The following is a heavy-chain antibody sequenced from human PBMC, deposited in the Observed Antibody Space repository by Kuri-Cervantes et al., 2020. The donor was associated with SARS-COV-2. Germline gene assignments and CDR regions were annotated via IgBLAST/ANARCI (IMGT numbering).Heavy chain of an antibody. D-gene: IGHD6-19*01. V-gene: IGHV4-59*01. Sequence: ESLKISCTVSGGSISSYYWSWIRQPPGKGLEWIGYIYYSGSTNYNPSLKSRVTISVDTSKNQFSLKLSSVTAADTAVYYCAGSSGWYTYYYYGMTSGAKGPRSPSP. CDR1: GGSISSYY. J-gene: IGHJ6*02. CDR3: AGSSGWYTYYYYGMTS. CDR2: IYYSGST.